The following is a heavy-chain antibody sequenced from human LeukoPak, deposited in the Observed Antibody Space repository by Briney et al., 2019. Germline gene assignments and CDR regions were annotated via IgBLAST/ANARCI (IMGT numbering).Heavy chain of an antibody. CDR1: GGSISSSSYY. CDR2: IYYSGST. D-gene: IGHD3-10*01. Sequence: SETLSLTCTVSGGSISSSSYYWGWIRQPPGKGLEWIGSIYYSGSTYYNPSLKSRVTISVDTSKNQFSLKLSSVTAAGTAVYYCARDYYGSGSPPYYYYGMDVWGQGTTVTVSS. CDR3: ARDYYGSGSPPYYYYGMDV. V-gene: IGHV4-39*02. J-gene: IGHJ6*02.